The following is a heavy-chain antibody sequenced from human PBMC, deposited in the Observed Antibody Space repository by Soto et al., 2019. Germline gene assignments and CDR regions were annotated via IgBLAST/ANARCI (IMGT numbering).Heavy chain of an antibody. CDR2: IYYDGDDK. CDR3: ARSRSGAVADSFDF. CDR1: GFTFSSYA. D-gene: IGHD3-10*01. Sequence: GGSLRLSCAASGFTFSSYAMHWVRQAPGKGLEWVAVIYYDGDDKYYADSVKGRFTISRDNAKDTLYLQMNSLRDEDSAMFYCARSRSGAVADSFDFWGQGTRVTVSS. V-gene: IGHV3-30*02. J-gene: IGHJ4*02.